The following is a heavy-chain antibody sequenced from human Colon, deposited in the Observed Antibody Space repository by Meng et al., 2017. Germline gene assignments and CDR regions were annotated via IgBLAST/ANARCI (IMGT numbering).Heavy chain of an antibody. CDR2: IYSGGHI. CDR1: GGSISNLY. Sequence: QVQLQESGPGLVKPSETLSLTCAVSGGSISNLYYSLIRQPPGKGLEWVGYIYSGGHINYNPSLKSRATISIDTSKNQLSLNLTSVTADDTAVYYCARNWVGGGLLFDHWGQGTLVTVSS. J-gene: IGHJ4*02. CDR3: ARNWVGGGLLFDH. D-gene: IGHD3-16*01. V-gene: IGHV4-59*11.